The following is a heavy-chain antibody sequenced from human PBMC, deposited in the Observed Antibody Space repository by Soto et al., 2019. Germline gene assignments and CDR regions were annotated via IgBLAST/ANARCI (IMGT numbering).Heavy chain of an antibody. CDR2: IYHSGST. CDR3: ARDSGQLWLLSEYYFDY. V-gene: IGHV4-38-2*01. J-gene: IGHJ4*02. CDR1: GYSISSGYY. Sequence: TSETLSLTCAVSGYSISSGYYWGWIRQPPGKGLEWIGSIYHSGSTYYNPSLKSRVTISVDTSKNQFSLKLSSVTAADTAVYYCARDSGQLWLLSEYYFDYWGQGTLVTVSS. D-gene: IGHD5-18*01.